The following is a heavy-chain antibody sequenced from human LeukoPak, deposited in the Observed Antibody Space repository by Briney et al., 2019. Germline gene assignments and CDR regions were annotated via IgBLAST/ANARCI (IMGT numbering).Heavy chain of an antibody. V-gene: IGHV3-64D*06. J-gene: IGHJ4*02. CDR3: VNRGYTYGYHY. CDR2: ISSNGGST. CDR1: GFTFDDYA. D-gene: IGHD5-18*01. Sequence: GGSLRLSCAASGFTFDDYAMHWVRQAPGKGLEWVSLISSNGGSTNYADSVKGRFTISRDNSKNTLYLQMSSLRAEDTAVYYCVNRGYTYGYHYWGQGTLVTVSS.